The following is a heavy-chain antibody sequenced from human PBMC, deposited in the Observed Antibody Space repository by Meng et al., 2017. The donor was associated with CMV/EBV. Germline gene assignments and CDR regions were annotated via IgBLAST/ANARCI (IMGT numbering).Heavy chain of an antibody. CDR1: GGSISSYH. V-gene: IGHV4-4*07. D-gene: IGHD1-7*01. CDR3: AKSSEQNWNYGGWYFDL. J-gene: IGHJ2*01. CDR2: IYTSGST. Sequence: QVPLAEAGPVLVKPSETLSLTCTVSGGSISSYHWSLIRQPAGKGLEWIGRIYTSGSTNYNPSLKSRVTMSVDTSKNQFSLKLSSVTAADTAVYYCAKSSEQNWNYGGWYFDLWCRGTLVTVSS.